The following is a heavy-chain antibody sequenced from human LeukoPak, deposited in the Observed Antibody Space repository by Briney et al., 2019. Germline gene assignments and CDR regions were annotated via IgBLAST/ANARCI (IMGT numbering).Heavy chain of an antibody. CDR1: GFTFSSYE. V-gene: IGHV3-48*03. CDR3: ARDHVDGGGGYSRRGDY. J-gene: IGHJ4*02. D-gene: IGHD2-21*01. CDR2: ISSSSSVK. Sequence: GGSLRLSCAASGFTFSSYEMNWVRQAPGKGLEWVSYISSSSSVKQYADYVKGRFTVSRDNAKNSLYLQMNSLRAEDTAIYYCARDHVDGGGGYSRRGDYWGQGTLVTVSS.